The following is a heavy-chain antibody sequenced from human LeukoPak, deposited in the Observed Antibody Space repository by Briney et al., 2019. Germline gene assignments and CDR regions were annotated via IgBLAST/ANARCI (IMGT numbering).Heavy chain of an antibody. CDR1: GGSISSYY. J-gene: IGHJ5*02. Sequence: SETLSLTCTVSGGSISSYYWSWIRQPPGKGLEWIGYIYYSGSTNYNPSLKSRVTISVDTSKNQFSLKLSSVTAADTAVYYCASSRLLISGSYVGADWFDPWGQGTLVTVSS. CDR2: IYYSGST. CDR3: ASSRLLISGSYVGADWFDP. D-gene: IGHD3-10*01. V-gene: IGHV4-59*12.